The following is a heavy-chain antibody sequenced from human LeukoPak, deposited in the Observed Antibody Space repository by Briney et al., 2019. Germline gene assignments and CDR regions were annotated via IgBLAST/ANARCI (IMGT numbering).Heavy chain of an antibody. D-gene: IGHD1-26*01. J-gene: IGHJ4*02. CDR3: ARDIGGSYTAIDY. CDR1: GFTFSSYS. CDR2: ISSSSAHI. Sequence: TGGSLRLSCAASGFTFSSYSMTWARQAPGKGLEWVSFISSSSAHINYADSVKGRFTISRDNPRNSLYLQMNSLRAEDTAVYYCARDIGGSYTAIDYWGQGTLVTVSS. V-gene: IGHV3-21*01.